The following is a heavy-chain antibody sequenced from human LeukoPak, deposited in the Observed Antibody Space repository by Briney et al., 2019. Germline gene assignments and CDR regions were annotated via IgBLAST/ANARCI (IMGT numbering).Heavy chain of an antibody. CDR3: ARLRYYGMDV. CDR1: GFTFSSYS. J-gene: IGHJ6*02. V-gene: IGHV3-48*04. Sequence: PGGSLRLSCAASGFTFSSYSMSWVRQAPGKGLEWVSYISSSSSTIYYADSVKSRFTISRDNAKNSLYLQMNSLRAEDTAVYYCARLRYYGMDVWGQGTTVTVSS. CDR2: ISSSSSTI.